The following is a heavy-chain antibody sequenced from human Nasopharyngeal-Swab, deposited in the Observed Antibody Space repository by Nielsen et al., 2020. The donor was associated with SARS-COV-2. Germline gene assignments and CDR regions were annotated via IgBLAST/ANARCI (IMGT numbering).Heavy chain of an antibody. CDR2: INHSGSP. CDR1: GGSFSGYY. V-gene: IGHV4-34*01. D-gene: IGHD2-2*01. J-gene: IGHJ3*02. Sequence: SETLSLTCAVYGGSFSGYYWSWIRQPPGKGLEWVGEINHSGSPNYNPSLKSRVTISVDTSKNQFSLKLSSVTAADTAVYYCARVSAFVVPAASRGRLGAFDIWGQGTMVTVSS. CDR3: ARVSAFVVPAASRGRLGAFDI.